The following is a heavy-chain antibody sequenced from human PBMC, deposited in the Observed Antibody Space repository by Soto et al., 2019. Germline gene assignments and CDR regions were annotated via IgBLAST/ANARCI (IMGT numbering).Heavy chain of an antibody. CDR2: LYNDGST. J-gene: IGHJ4*02. D-gene: IGHD2-15*01. Sequence: SETLSLTCTVSGGSINSNNYYWSWIRQPPGKGLAWIASLYNDGSTYYSPSLKSRVTISADTSKNQFSLKLKSVTAADTAVYYCAKVVVAATRHTDFDSWGQGTLVTVSS. CDR1: GGSINSNNYY. V-gene: IGHV4-39*01. CDR3: AKVVVAATRHTDFDS.